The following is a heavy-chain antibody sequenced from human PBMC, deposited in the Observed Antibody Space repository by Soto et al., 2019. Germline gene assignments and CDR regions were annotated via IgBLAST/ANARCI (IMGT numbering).Heavy chain of an antibody. CDR1: GGTFSSYA. CDR3: ARGPSIAALMDV. CDR2: IIPIFGTA. J-gene: IGHJ6*02. D-gene: IGHD6-6*01. V-gene: IGHV1-69*13. Sequence: GASVKVSCKASGGTFSSYAISWVRQAPGQGLEWMGGIIPIFGTANYAQKFQGRVTITADESTSTAYMELSSLRSEDTAVYYCARGPSIAALMDVWGQGTTVTVSS.